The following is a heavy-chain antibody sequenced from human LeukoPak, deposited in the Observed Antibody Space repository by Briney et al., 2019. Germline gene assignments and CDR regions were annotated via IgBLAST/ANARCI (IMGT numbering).Heavy chain of an antibody. V-gene: IGHV3-11*04. CDR2: ISSSGSTI. Sequence: PGGSLRLSCAASGFTFSDYYMSWIRQAPGKGLEWVSYISSSGSTIYYADSVKGRFTISRDNAKNSLYLQMNSLRAEDTAVYYCARAPSDYGDYIYYYGMDVWGQGTTVTVSS. CDR3: ARAPSDYGDYIYYYGMDV. J-gene: IGHJ6*02. D-gene: IGHD4-17*01. CDR1: GFTFSDYY.